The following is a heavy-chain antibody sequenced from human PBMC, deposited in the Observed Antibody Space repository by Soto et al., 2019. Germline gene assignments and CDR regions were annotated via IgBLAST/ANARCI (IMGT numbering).Heavy chain of an antibody. CDR2: IRSIAYGGTT. V-gene: IGHV3-49*03. D-gene: IGHD2-21*02. J-gene: IGHJ4*02. CDR1: GFTFGDYA. Sequence: GGSLRLSCTASGFTFGDYAMSWFRQAPGKGLEWVGFIRSIAYGGTTEYAASVKGRFTISRDDSKSIAYLQMNSLKTEDAAVYYCTRSRWAGGNSIVFWGQGTLVTVSS. CDR3: TRSRWAGGNSIVF.